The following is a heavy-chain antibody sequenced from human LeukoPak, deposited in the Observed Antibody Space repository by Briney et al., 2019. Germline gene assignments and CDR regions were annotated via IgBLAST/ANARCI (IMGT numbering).Heavy chain of an antibody. Sequence: GGSLRLSCAASGFTFSSYGMHWVRQAPGKGLEWVAFIRYDGSNKYYADSVKGRFTISRDNSKNTLYLQMNSLRAEDTAIYYCAKNGDRGAYCSGGSCYPYFYYYMDVWGKGTTVTISS. CDR2: IRYDGSNK. D-gene: IGHD2-15*01. V-gene: IGHV3-30*02. J-gene: IGHJ6*03. CDR3: AKNGDRGAYCSGGSCYPYFYYYMDV. CDR1: GFTFSSYG.